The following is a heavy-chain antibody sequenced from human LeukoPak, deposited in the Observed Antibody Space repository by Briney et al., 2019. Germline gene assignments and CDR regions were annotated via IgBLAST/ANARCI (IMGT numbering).Heavy chain of an antibody. CDR1: GFTFDDYA. CDR2: ISGDGGRT. D-gene: IGHD3-16*02. V-gene: IGHV3-43*02. Sequence: GGSLRLSCAASGFTFDDYAMHWVRQAPGKGLEWVSLISGDGGRTHYADSVKGRFTISRDNSKNSLYLQMNRLRTEDTAFYYCAKAYYDYVWGSYRYFCAFDIWGQGTMVTVSS. J-gene: IGHJ3*02. CDR3: AKAYYDYVWGSYRYFCAFDI.